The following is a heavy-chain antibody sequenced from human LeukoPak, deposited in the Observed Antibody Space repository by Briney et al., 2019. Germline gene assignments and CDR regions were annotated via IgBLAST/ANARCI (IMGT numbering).Heavy chain of an antibody. CDR1: GFTFDDYA. J-gene: IGHJ6*03. Sequence: GGSLRLSCAASGFTFDDYAMHWVRQAPGKGLEWVSGISWNSGSIGYADSVKGRFTISRDNAKNSLYLQMNSLRAEDTALYYCAKDTPGLSQRNYYYYYMDVWGKGTTVTVSS. CDR3: AKDTPGLSQRNYYYYYMDV. CDR2: ISWNSGSI. D-gene: IGHD2-2*01. V-gene: IGHV3-9*01.